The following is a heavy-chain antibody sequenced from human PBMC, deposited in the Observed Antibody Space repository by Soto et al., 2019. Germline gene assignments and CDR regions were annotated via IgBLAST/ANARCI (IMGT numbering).Heavy chain of an antibody. V-gene: IGHV3-23*01. J-gene: IGHJ4*02. CDR3: AKFFVETGGSSGWPWSFHF. CDR1: GFTFSSYA. CDR2: ISGTGGTT. D-gene: IGHD6-25*01. Sequence: EVQLLESGGGLVQPGGSLRLSCAASGFTFSSYAMSWVRQAPGKGLEWVSAISGTGGTTYYADSVKGRVTISRDNSRNPLHLQMNSLRAEDTAIYYCAKFFVETGGSSGWPWSFHFWGQGTLVTVSS.